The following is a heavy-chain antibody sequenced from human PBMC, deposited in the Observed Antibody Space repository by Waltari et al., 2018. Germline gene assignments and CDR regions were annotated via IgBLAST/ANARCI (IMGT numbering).Heavy chain of an antibody. J-gene: IGHJ4*02. D-gene: IGHD1-26*01. CDR1: GFTSTAHY. V-gene: IGHV3-72*01. CDR3: VRDKSGGYYDY. Sequence: EVQVVESGGGLVQPGGSLRLSCAASGFTSTAHYMNWVRQAPGKGLEWVGLIRNRARSFTTDYAASVEGRFAISRDDSKNVLYLQMNSLKTEDTAVYYCVRDKSGGYYDYWGQGTLVTVSS. CDR2: IRNRARSFTT.